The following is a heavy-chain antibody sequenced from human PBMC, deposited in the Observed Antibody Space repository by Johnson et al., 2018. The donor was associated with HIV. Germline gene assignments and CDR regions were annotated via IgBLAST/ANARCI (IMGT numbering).Heavy chain of an antibody. V-gene: IGHV3-30*03. CDR3: TTGDCGGGSGSCHAFDF. Sequence: QVQLVESGGGVVQPGRSLRLSCAASGFTFSSYGMHWVRQAPGKGLEWVAVISYDGSNKYYADSVKGRFTISRDNSKNTLYLDMKSLKTEDTGVYYCTTGDCGGGSGSCHAFDFWGQGTMVTVSS. J-gene: IGHJ3*01. CDR2: ISYDGSNK. CDR1: GFTFSSYG. D-gene: IGHD2-21*01.